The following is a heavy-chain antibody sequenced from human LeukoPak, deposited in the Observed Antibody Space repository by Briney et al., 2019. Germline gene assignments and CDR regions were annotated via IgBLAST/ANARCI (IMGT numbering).Heavy chain of an antibody. CDR2: IYSGGST. CDR3: ARIAAAGTELNY. Sequence: ETLSLTCTVSGGSISGSHYYWGWIRQPPGKGLEWVSVIYSGGSTYYADSVKGRFTISRDNSKNTLYLQMNSLRAEDTAVYYCARIAAAGTELNYWGQGTLVTVSS. J-gene: IGHJ4*02. V-gene: IGHV3-53*01. D-gene: IGHD6-13*01. CDR1: GGSISGSHYY.